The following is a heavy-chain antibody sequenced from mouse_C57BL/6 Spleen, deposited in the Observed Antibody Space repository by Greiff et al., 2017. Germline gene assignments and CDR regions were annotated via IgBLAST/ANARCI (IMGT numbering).Heavy chain of an antibody. J-gene: IGHJ2*01. V-gene: IGHV5-12*01. CDR3: ASYSNYAFDY. CDR1: GFTFSDYY. CDR2: ISNGGGST. Sequence: EVKLVEPGGGLVQPGGSLKLSCAASGFTFSDYYMYWVRQTPEQGLEWVAYISNGGGSTYYPDTVKGRVTISRDNAKNTPYLQMSRLTSEDTAMYYWASYSNYAFDYWGQGTTLTVSS. D-gene: IGHD2-5*01.